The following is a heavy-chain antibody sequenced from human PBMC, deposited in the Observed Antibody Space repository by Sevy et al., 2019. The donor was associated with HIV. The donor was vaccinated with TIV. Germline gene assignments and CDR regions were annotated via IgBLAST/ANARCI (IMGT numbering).Heavy chain of an antibody. J-gene: IGHJ4*02. CDR1: GFNIRAHW. D-gene: IGHD1-26*01. V-gene: IGHV3-7*01. CDR2: INEDGSTK. Sequence: GGSLRLSCAASGFNIRAHWMLWVRQAPGKGLEWVANINEDGSTKYYLDSVKGRFTISRDNAENSAFLQMNSLRVEDTAVDYCVRALLKADSLWGQGTLVTVSS. CDR3: VRALLKADSL.